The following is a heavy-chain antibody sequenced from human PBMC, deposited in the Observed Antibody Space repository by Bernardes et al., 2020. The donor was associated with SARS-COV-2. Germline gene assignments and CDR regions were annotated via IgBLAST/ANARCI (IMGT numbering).Heavy chain of an antibody. D-gene: IGHD4-4*01. J-gene: IGHJ3*02. CDR1: GASISGSRYY. Sequence: SETLSLTCTVSGASISGSRYYWAWLRQTPGKGLEWIGGIFYSGSAYFNPSLKSRATISVDRSKNQFSLKLGSVTAADTAVYYCASPGKDYSNYLGAFDIWGQGTLVTVSS. V-gene: IGHV4-39*01. CDR3: ASPGKDYSNYLGAFDI. CDR2: IFYSGSA.